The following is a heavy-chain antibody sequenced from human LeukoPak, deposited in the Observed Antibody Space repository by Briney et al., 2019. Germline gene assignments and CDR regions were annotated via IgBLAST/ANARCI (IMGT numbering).Heavy chain of an antibody. D-gene: IGHD3-9*01. CDR3: TRVIGGYDILTGYSLY. Sequence: PGGSLRLSCTASGFTFGDYAMSWVRQAPGKGLEWVGFIRSKAYGGTTEYAASVKGRFTISRDDSKSIAYLQMNSLKTEDTAVYNCTRVIGGYDILTGYSLYWGQGTLVTVSS. V-gene: IGHV3-49*04. CDR1: GFTFGDYA. J-gene: IGHJ4*02. CDR2: IRSKAYGGTT.